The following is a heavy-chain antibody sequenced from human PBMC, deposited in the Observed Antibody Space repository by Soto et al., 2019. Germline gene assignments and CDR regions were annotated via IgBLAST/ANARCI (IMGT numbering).Heavy chain of an antibody. V-gene: IGHV5-10-1*01. CDR2: IDPSDSYT. CDR1: GYSFTSYW. CDR3: ARDPEALRDV. Sequence: GESLKVSCKGSGYSFTSYWISWGRQMPGKGLEWMGRIDPSDSYTNYSPSFQGHVTISADKSISTAYLQWSSLKASDTAMYYCARDPEALRDVWGQGTTVTVSS. J-gene: IGHJ6*02.